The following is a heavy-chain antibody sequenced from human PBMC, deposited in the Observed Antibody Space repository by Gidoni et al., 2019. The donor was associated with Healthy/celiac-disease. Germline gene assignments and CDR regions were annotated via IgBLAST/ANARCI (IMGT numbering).Heavy chain of an antibody. D-gene: IGHD6-13*01. V-gene: IGHV3-9*01. Sequence: EVQLVESGGGLVQPGRSLRLSCAASGFTFDDYAMHWVRQAPGKGLEWVSGISWNSGSIGYADSVKGRFTISRDNAKNSLYLQMNSLRAEDTALYYCAKSAAAGSYYYGMDVWGQGTTVTVSS. CDR3: AKSAAAGSYYYGMDV. CDR1: GFTFDDYA. J-gene: IGHJ6*02. CDR2: ISWNSGSI.